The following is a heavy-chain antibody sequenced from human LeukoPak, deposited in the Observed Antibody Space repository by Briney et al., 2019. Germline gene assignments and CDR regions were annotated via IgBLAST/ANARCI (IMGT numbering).Heavy chain of an antibody. CDR1: GFTFDDYA. V-gene: IGHV3-9*01. Sequence: PGRSLRLSCAASGFTFDDYAMHWVRQAPGKGLEWVSGISWNSGSIGYADSVKGRFTISRDNAKNSLYLQMNSLRAEDTALYYCAKGNGYNPNSIDIWGQGTMVTVPS. CDR2: ISWNSGSI. J-gene: IGHJ3*02. D-gene: IGHD5-24*01. CDR3: AKGNGYNPNSIDI.